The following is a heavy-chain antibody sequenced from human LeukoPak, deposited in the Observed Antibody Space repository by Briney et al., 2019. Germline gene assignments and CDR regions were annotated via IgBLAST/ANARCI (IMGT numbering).Heavy chain of an antibody. Sequence: ASVKVSCKVSGYTLTELSMHWVRQAPGKGLEWMGGFDPEDGETIYAQKFQGRVTMTEDTSTDTAYMELSSLRSEDTAVYYCATGSAGVGYSSGYYYFDYWGREPWSPSPQ. CDR2: FDPEDGET. J-gene: IGHJ4*02. CDR3: ATGSAGVGYSSGYYYFDY. V-gene: IGHV1-24*01. D-gene: IGHD3-22*01. CDR1: GYTLTELS.